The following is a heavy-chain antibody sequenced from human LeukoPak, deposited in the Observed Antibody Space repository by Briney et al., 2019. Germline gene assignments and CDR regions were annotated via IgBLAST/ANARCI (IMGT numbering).Heavy chain of an antibody. V-gene: IGHV3-30*18. Sequence: GGSLRLSCAASEFFFRSYTMHWVRQAPGKGLEWVAVISYDGSNRYYADSVKGRFTISRDNSKNTLYLQMNSLTSEDTAVYYCSKDSSSGSSYYFHGMEVWGQGTTVTVSS. CDR3: SKDSSSGSSYYFHGMEV. CDR2: ISYDGSNR. D-gene: IGHD3-10*01. J-gene: IGHJ6*02. CDR1: EFFFRSYT.